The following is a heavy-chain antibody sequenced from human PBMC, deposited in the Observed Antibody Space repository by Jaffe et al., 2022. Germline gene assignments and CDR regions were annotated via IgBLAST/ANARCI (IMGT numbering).Heavy chain of an antibody. D-gene: IGHD3-10*01. CDR2: IRFEGYNK. V-gene: IGHV3-30*02. CDR3: AKNWFHGFVY. CDR1: GFTFNISG. J-gene: IGHJ4*02. Sequence: QVQLVESGGGVALPGGSLRLSCAASGFTFNISGMHWARQAPGRGLEWVAHIRFEGYNKYYADSVKGRFTISRDNAKNTVYLHLSSLRPEDTAVYYCAKNWFHGFVYGGQGTQVTVSS.